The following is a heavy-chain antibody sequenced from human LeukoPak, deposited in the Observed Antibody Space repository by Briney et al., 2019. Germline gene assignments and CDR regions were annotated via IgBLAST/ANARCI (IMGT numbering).Heavy chain of an antibody. Sequence: GSLRLSCAASGFTISTYAMTWVRQAPGKGLEWVSSITSSGATTYYADSVKGRFTISRVISKNTLYLQMNSLTAEDSAVYYCAKEFIAGDGHVDCDSWGQGTLVTVSS. J-gene: IGHJ4*02. CDR1: GFTISTYA. V-gene: IGHV3-23*01. CDR2: ITSSGATT. D-gene: IGHD5-24*01. CDR3: AKEFIAGDGHVDCDS.